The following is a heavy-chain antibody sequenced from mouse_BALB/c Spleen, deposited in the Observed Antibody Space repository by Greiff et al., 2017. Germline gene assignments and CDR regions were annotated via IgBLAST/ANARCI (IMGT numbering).Heavy chain of an antibody. CDR1: GYTFTSYW. CDR2: IYPSDSYT. V-gene: IGHV1-69*02. CDR3: TRGGYRPYAMDY. Sequence: VQLQQPGAELVRPGASVKLSCKASGYTFTSYWINWVKQRPGQGLEWIGNIYPSDSYTNYNQKFKDKATLTVDKSSSTAYMQLSSPTSEDSAVYYCTRGGYRPYAMDYWGQGTSVTVSS. J-gene: IGHJ4*01. D-gene: IGHD2-14*01.